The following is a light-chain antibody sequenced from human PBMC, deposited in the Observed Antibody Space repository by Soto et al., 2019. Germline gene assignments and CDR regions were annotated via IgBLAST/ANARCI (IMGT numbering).Light chain of an antibody. V-gene: IGKV3-11*01. CDR2: DAS. CDR3: QEFSSYPLT. J-gene: IGKJ4*01. CDR1: HSLINF. Sequence: VGVTHSPATLSLSPGKRATLSCRASHSLINFVAWYQHKPGQPPRLLIYDASKRATGIPTRFSGSGSGTDFTLTISRLEPEDFAVYYCQEFSSYPLTFGGGTKVDI.